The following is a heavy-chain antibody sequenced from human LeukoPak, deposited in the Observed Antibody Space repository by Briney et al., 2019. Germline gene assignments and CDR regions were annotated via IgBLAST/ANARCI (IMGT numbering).Heavy chain of an antibody. CDR3: ARAKHSSGYYHDY. CDR2: IIPILGIA. CDR1: GGTFSSYT. D-gene: IGHD3-22*01. V-gene: IGHV1-69*02. J-gene: IGHJ4*02. Sequence: ASVKVSCKASGGTFSSYTISWVRQAPGQGLEWMGRIIPILGIANYAQKFQGRVTITADKSTSTAYMELSSLRSEDTAVYYCARAKHSSGYYHDYWGQGTLVTVSS.